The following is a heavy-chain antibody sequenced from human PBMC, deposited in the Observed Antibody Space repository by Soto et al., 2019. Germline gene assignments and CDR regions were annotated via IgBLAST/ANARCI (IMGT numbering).Heavy chain of an antibody. Sequence: QVQLVQSGAEVKKPGASVKVSCKASGYTFTNYGISWVRQAPGQGLEWMGWISAYNGNTKYAKKLQGRVTMTTDTSTSTADMELRSVRSDDTAVYYCARDSPPVDYWGQGTLVTVAA. CDR3: ARDSPPVDY. CDR2: ISAYNGNT. CDR1: GYTFTNYG. J-gene: IGHJ4*02. V-gene: IGHV1-18*01.